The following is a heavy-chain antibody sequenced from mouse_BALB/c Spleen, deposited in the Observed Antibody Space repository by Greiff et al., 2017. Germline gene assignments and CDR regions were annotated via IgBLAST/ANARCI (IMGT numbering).Heavy chain of an antibody. V-gene: IGHV3-2*02. D-gene: IGHD1-1*01. CDR1: GYSITSDYA. Sequence: EVKLMESGPGLVKPSQSLSLTCTVTGYSITSDYAWNWIRQFPGNKLEWMGYISYSGSTSYNPSLKSRISITRDTSKNQFFLQLNSVTTEDTATYYCARDYGSSYGLWFAYWGQGTLVTVSA. CDR2: ISYSGST. CDR3: ARDYGSSYGLWFAY. J-gene: IGHJ3*01.